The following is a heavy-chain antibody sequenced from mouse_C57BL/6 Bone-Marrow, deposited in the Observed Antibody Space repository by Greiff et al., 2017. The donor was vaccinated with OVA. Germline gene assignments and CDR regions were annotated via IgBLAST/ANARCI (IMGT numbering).Heavy chain of an antibody. CDR3: ARKDSSALDY. D-gene: IGHD3-2*02. J-gene: IGHJ2*01. CDR2: IYYSGTI. V-gene: IGHV3-5*01. Sequence: EVKLMESGPGLVKPSQTVFLSCTVTGISITTGNYRWSWLRPFPGLKLEWTGYIYYSGTITYNPSRTSRTTITRDTPKNQYFLEMNSVSAENTATYYCARKDSSALDYWGQGTTLTVSS. CDR1: GISITTGNYR.